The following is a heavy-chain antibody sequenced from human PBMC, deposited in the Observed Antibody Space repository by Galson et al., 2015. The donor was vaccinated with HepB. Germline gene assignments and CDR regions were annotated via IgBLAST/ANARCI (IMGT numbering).Heavy chain of an antibody. Sequence: SLRLSCAASGFIFSDYYMNWIRQAPGKGPEWVSYISTDSSYTDYADSVKGRFTISRDNADNSLYLQMNSLRAEDTAVYYCARGGPNWKIVWGQGTLVTVSS. J-gene: IGHJ4*02. CDR1: GFIFSDYY. D-gene: IGHD1-1*01. CDR2: ISTDSSYT. V-gene: IGHV3-11*06. CDR3: ARGGPNWKIV.